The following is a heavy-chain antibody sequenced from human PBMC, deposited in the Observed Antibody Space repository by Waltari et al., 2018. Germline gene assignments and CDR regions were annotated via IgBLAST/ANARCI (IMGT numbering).Heavy chain of an antibody. J-gene: IGHJ6*03. D-gene: IGHD3-3*01. CDR3: AGFELRFLERANYYYYMDV. CDR1: GGSISSYY. Sequence: QVQLQESGPGLVKPSETLSLTCTVSGGSISSYYWSWIRQPPGKGLEWIGYIYYSGSTNYNPSLKSRVTISVDTSKNQFSLKLSSVTAADTAVYYCAGFELRFLERANYYYYMDVWGKRTTVTISS. CDR2: IYYSGST. V-gene: IGHV4-59*01.